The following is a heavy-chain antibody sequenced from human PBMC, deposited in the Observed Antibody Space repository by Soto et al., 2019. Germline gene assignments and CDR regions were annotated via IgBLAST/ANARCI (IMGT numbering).Heavy chain of an antibody. Sequence: QVQLVQSGAEVKKPGASVKVPCKASGYTFTSYDINWVRQATGQGLEWMGWMNPNRGNTGYAQKFQGSVTMTRNTSISRAYMELSSLRSEDTAVYYCARGDVSDFWSGSPDPYSYGMDVWGQGTAVTVSS. V-gene: IGHV1-8*01. J-gene: IGHJ6*02. D-gene: IGHD3-3*01. CDR1: GYTFTSYD. CDR2: MNPNRGNT. CDR3: ARGDVSDFWSGSPDPYSYGMDV.